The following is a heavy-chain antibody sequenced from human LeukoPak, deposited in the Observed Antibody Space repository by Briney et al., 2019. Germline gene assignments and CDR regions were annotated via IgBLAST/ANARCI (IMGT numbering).Heavy chain of an antibody. CDR3: ASVLDY. Sequence: GGSLRLSCAASGFTLSRHGMHWVRQAPGRGLEWLAVVSDDGGLKYYSDSVKGRFTISRDNSKSTLSLQMNSLRGEDTAVYYCASVLDYWGQGILVTVSS. CDR1: GFTLSRHG. J-gene: IGHJ4*02. CDR2: VSDDGGLK. V-gene: IGHV3-30*03.